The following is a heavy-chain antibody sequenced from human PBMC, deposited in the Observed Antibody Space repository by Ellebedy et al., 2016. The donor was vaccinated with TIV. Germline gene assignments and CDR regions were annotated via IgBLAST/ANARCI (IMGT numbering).Heavy chain of an antibody. V-gene: IGHV1-18*01. Sequence: TLQGRVTMTTDTSTSTAYMELRSLRSDDTAVYYCARVGEEWELDYFDYWGQGTLVTVSS. J-gene: IGHJ4*02. D-gene: IGHD1-26*01. CDR3: ARVGEEWELDYFDY.